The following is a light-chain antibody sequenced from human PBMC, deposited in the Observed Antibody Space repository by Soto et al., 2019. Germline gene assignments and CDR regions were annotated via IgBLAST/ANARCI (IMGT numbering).Light chain of an antibody. Sequence: QSALTQPASVSGSPGQSITISCTGTSSDVGGYNYVSWYQQHPGKAPKLMIYDVSNRPSGVSNRFSGSKSGNTASLTISGRQAEDEADYYCCSYTSSSTPVVLGGGTKLTVL. V-gene: IGLV2-14*03. CDR1: SSDVGGYNY. J-gene: IGLJ2*01. CDR3: CSYTSSSTPVV. CDR2: DVS.